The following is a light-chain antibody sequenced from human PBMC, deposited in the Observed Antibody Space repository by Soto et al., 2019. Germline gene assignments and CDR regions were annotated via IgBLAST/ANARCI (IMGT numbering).Light chain of an antibody. CDR3: QQPGT. V-gene: IGKV3-11*01. Sequence: DTVLTQSPATLSLSPGERATLSCRASQSVTTYLAWYQQKPGQAPRLLIYDASTRATGIPARFSGSGSGTDFTLTISRLEPEDFAVYYCQQPGTFGQGTKVDIK. CDR2: DAS. CDR1: QSVTTY. J-gene: IGKJ1*01.